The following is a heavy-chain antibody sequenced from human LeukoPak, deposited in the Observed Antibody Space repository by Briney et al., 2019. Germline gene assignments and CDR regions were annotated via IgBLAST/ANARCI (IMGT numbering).Heavy chain of an antibody. Sequence: GGSLRLSCAASGFTFSSYWMSWVRQAPGKGLEWVANINQAGTDKFYVDSVKGRFTISRDDAKNTLYLQMNSLRAEDTAVYYCVAEAGGRGGMGVWGQGATVTVSS. D-gene: IGHD3-16*01. CDR1: GFTFSSYW. CDR3: VAEAGGRGGMGV. V-gene: IGHV3-7*01. CDR2: INQAGTDK. J-gene: IGHJ6*02.